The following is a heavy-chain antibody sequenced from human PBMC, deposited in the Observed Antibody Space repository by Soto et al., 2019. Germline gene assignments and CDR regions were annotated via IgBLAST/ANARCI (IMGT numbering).Heavy chain of an antibody. CDR2: IHYSGTT. Sequence: ETLSLTCTVSGTSISSYYWSWIRQPPGKGLEWIANIHYSGTTNYNPSLASRVTLSVDTSKNQFSLQMTSVTAADRAMYFCARYNSYAIDYWGRGTLVTVSS. J-gene: IGHJ4*02. CDR1: GTSISSYY. D-gene: IGHD2-8*01. V-gene: IGHV4-59*01. CDR3: ARYNSYAIDY.